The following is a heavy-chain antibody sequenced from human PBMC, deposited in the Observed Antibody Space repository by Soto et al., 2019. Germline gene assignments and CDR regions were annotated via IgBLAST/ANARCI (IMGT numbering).Heavy chain of an antibody. CDR2: TSGSGGTT. Sequence: VQLLESGGGLVQPGGSLRVSCAASGLTFSSYAMSWVRQAPGKGLEWVSTTSGSGGTTYYADSVKGRFTISRDNSKNTLYLQMNSLRAEDTAVYYCATVGYCSGGSCYSNFDYWGQGTLVTVSS. CDR3: ATVGYCSGGSCYSNFDY. J-gene: IGHJ4*02. V-gene: IGHV3-23*01. CDR1: GLTFSSYA. D-gene: IGHD2-15*01.